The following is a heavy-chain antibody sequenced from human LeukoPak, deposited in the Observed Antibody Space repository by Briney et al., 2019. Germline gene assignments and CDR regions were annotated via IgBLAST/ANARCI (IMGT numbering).Heavy chain of an antibody. J-gene: IGHJ4*02. Sequence: PGRSLRLSCAASGFTFSSYGMHWVRQAPGKGLEWVAVIWYDGSNKYYGDSVKGRFTISRGNSKNTLNLQMNSLRAEDTAVYYCARDRSVYYYGSSEVDYWGQGTLVAVSS. CDR3: ARDRSVYYYGSSEVDY. V-gene: IGHV3-33*01. CDR2: IWYDGSNK. CDR1: GFTFSSYG. D-gene: IGHD3-10*01.